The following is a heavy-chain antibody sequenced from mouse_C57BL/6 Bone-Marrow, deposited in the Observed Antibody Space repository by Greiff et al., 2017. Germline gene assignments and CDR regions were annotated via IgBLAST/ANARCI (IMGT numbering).Heavy chain of an antibody. CDR3: TPLLAGGYYAMDY. CDR2: IDPENGDT. J-gene: IGHJ4*01. CDR1: GFNIKDDY. V-gene: IGHV14-4*01. D-gene: IGHD6-1*01. Sequence: VHVKQSGAELVRPGASVKLSCTASGFNIKDDYMHWVKQRPEQGLEWIGWIDPENGDTEYASKFQGKATITADTSSNTAYLQLRSLTSEDTAVYYCTPLLAGGYYAMDYWGQGTSVTVSS.